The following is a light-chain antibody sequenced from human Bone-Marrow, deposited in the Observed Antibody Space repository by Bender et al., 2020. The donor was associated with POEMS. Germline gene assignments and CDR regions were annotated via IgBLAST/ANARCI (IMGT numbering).Light chain of an antibody. V-gene: IGLV2-23*01. Sequence: QSALTQPPSASGSPGQSVTISCTGTSNDVGSSNLVSWYQQHPGKAPKLLIFEGTKRPSGLSNRFSGSKSGNTASLTISGLQAEDEADYYCSSYVGTTAFVFGTGTKVTVL. CDR3: SSYVGTTAFV. CDR2: EGT. CDR1: SNDVGSSNL. J-gene: IGLJ1*01.